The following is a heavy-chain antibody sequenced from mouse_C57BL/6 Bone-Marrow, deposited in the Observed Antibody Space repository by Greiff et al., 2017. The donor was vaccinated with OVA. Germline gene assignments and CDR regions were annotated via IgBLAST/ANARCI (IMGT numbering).Heavy chain of an antibody. J-gene: IGHJ3*01. D-gene: IGHD1-1*02. CDR3: ARLWAWFAY. CDR1: GYTFTDYY. Sequence: EVQLQQSGPELVKPGASVKISCKASGYTFTDYYMNWVKQSHGKSLEWIGVINPNNGGTSYNQKFKGKATLTVAKSSSTAYMELRSLTSEDSAVYYCARLWAWFAYWGQGTLVTVSA. CDR2: INPNNGGT. V-gene: IGHV1-26*01.